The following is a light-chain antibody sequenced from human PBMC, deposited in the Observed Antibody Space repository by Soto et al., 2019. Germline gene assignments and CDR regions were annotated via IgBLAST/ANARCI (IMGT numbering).Light chain of an antibody. J-gene: IGKJ2*01. CDR2: GAS. Sequence: DIQMTQSPPSLAASVGDRVTITCRASHSIRSYLNWYQHKPGKAPKLLLYGASSLQSGVPSRCSGSESGTDFTLTISSLQHEDCATYYCQQRYRTPYAFDQGTTLEIK. CDR1: HSIRSY. V-gene: IGKV1-39*01. CDR3: QQRYRTPYA.